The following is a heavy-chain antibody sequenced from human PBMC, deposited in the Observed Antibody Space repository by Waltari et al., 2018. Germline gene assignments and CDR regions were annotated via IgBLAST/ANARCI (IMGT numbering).Heavy chain of an antibody. D-gene: IGHD3-10*01. Sequence: QVQLVQSGAEVKKPGASVKVSCKASGYTFTSYDINWVRQATGQGLEWMGCRNPNSGNTGYAQMFQGRVTMTRNTSISTAYMELSSLRSEDTAVYYCARGERTMVRGVIITWGQGTLVTVSS. CDR1: GYTFTSYD. J-gene: IGHJ4*02. V-gene: IGHV1-8*01. CDR2: RNPNSGNT. CDR3: ARGERTMVRGVIIT.